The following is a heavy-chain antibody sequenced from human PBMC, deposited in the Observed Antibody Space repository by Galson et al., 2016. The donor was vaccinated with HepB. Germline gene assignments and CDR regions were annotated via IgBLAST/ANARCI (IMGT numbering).Heavy chain of an antibody. CDR1: GPSFSTYW. CDR2: IKSDGSSA. D-gene: IGHD3-10*01. J-gene: IGHJ6*03. Sequence: SLRLSCAVSGPSFSTYWMHWVRQAPGQGLVWVSRIKSDGSSAAYADSVMGRFIISRDNSKSTLYLQLNSLRAEDTAVYYCARELGITYGYYMDVWGKGTTVTVSS. V-gene: IGHV3-74*01. CDR3: ARELGITYGYYMDV.